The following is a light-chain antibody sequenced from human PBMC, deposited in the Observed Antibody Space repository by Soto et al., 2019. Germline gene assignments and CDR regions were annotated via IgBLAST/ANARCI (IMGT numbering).Light chain of an antibody. CDR1: QGISSY. Sequence: QWPSYQYATVGDIVTMTFRASQGISSYLAWYQQKPGKAPKLLIYAASTLQSGVQSRFSGSGSGTESTHTISSLQPEDSATYYRQQLNTYPRTFGQGTRLEN. CDR2: AAS. V-gene: IGKV1-9*01. CDR3: QQLNTYPRT. J-gene: IGKJ5*01.